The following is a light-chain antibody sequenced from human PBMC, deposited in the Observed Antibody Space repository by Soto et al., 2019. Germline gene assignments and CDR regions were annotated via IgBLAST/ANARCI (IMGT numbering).Light chain of an antibody. CDR2: KAS. CDR3: QPYNSYSEA. J-gene: IGKJ1*01. V-gene: IGKV1-5*03. CDR1: QTISSW. Sequence: DIQITQSPSTLSGSVGDRFTITCLASQTISSWLAWYQQKPGKAPKLLIYKASTLKSGVPSRFSGSGSGTEFTLNISSLQPDDFATYYCQPYNSYSEAFGQGTKVEIK.